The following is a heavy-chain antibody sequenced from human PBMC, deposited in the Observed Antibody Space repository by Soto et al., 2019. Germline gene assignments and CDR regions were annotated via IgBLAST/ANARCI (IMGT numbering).Heavy chain of an antibody. V-gene: IGHV4-59*01. Sequence: SETLSLTCTVPGGSISSYYWSWIRQPPGKGLEWIGYIYYSGSTNYNPSLKSRVTISVDTSKNQFSLKLSSVTAADTAVYYCARLTGYTTEDYYYGMDVWGQGTTVTVSS. CDR1: GGSISSYY. D-gene: IGHD3-16*02. CDR2: IYYSGST. J-gene: IGHJ6*02. CDR3: ARLTGYTTEDYYYGMDV.